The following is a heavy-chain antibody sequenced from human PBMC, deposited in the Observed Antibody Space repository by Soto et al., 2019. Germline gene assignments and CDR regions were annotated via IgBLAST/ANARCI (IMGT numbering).Heavy chain of an antibody. D-gene: IGHD5-12*01. V-gene: IGHV4-34*01. J-gene: IGHJ5*02. CDR1: GGSFSGYY. CDR3: ARSVARNNWFDP. CDR2: INHSGST. Sequence: PSETLSLTCAVYGGSFSGYYWSWIRQPPGKGLEWIGEINHSGSTNYNPSLKSRVTISVDTSKNQFSLKLSSVTAADTAVYYCARSVARNNWFDPWGQGTLVTVSS.